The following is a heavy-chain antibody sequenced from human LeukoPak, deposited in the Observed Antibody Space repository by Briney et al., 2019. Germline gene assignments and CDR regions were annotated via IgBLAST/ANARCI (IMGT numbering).Heavy chain of an antibody. Sequence: SETLSLTCTVSGGSFSSYYWSWIRQPPGKGLEWIGYIYYSGSTNYNPSLKSRVTISVDTSKNQFSLKLSSVTAADTAVYYCARVTPGPGDESGPSSYYYYYGMDVWGQGTTVTVSS. V-gene: IGHV4-59*01. CDR1: GGSFSSYY. CDR2: IYYSGST. D-gene: IGHD3-10*01. CDR3: ARVTPGPGDESGPSSYYYYYGMDV. J-gene: IGHJ6*02.